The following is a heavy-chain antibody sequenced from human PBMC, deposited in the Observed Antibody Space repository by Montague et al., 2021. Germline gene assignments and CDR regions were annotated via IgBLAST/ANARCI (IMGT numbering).Heavy chain of an antibody. CDR3: ASDRGPFDY. CDR2: VRHIGST. D-gene: IGHD3-10*01. Sequence: SETLSLTCGVYGGSLSEYYWTWIRQSPETGLEWIGEVRHIGSTNYNPSLKSRVTMSVDKSKNQFSLKLRSVTAADTAVYYCASDRGPFDYWGQGTVVTVSS. V-gene: IGHV4-34*01. J-gene: IGHJ4*02. CDR1: GGSLSEYY.